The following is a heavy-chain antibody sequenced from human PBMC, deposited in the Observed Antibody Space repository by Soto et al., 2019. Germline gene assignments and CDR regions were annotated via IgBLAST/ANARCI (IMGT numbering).Heavy chain of an antibody. V-gene: IGHV5-51*01. J-gene: IGHJ6*02. Sequence: GESLKISCKGSGYSFTSYWIGWVRQMPGKGLEWMGIIYPGDSDTRYSPSFQGQVTISADKSISTAYLQWSSLKASDTAMYYCARQPYSIAAAGYHYYYGMDVWGQGTTVTISS. CDR3: ARQPYSIAAAGYHYYYGMDV. CDR1: GYSFTSYW. D-gene: IGHD6-13*01. CDR2: IYPGDSDT.